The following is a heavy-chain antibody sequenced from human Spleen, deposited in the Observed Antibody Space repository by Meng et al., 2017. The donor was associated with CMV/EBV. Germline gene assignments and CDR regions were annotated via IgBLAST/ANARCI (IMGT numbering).Heavy chain of an antibody. J-gene: IGHJ4*02. CDR2: ISSSSSYI. CDR3: ARDLLEGATIY. D-gene: IGHD1-26*01. Sequence: GESLKISCAASGFTFSSYSMNWVRQAPGKGLEWVSSISSSSSYIYYADSVKGRFTISRDNAKNSLYLQMISLRAEDTAVYYCARDLLEGATIYWGQGTLVTVSS. V-gene: IGHV3-21*06. CDR1: GFTFSSYS.